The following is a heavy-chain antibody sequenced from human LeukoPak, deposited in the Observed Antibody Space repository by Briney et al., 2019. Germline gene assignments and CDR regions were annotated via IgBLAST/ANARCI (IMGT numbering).Heavy chain of an antibody. CDR3: ARVLGVEGWYLTFDY. D-gene: IGHD6-19*01. Sequence: SETLSLTCTVSGGSISSYYWSWIRQPAGKGLEWIGRIYTSGSTNYNPSLKSRVTMSVDTSKNQFSPKLSSVTAADTAVYYCARVLGVEGWYLTFDYWGQGTLVTVSS. CDR2: IYTSGST. V-gene: IGHV4-4*07. J-gene: IGHJ4*02. CDR1: GGSISSYY.